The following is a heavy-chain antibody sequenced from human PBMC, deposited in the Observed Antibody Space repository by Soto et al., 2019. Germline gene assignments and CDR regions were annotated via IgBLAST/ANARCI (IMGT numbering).Heavy chain of an antibody. CDR2: IYYSGST. Sequence: SETLSLTCTVSGGSISSGDYNWSWIRQPPGKGLEWIGYIYYSGSTYYNPSLKSRVTISVDTSKNQFSLKLSSVSAAYTAVYYCARERPDGSRLDPWGQGTLVTVSS. V-gene: IGHV4-30-4*02. J-gene: IGHJ5*02. D-gene: IGHD6-13*01. CDR1: GGSISSGDYN. CDR3: ARERPDGSRLDP.